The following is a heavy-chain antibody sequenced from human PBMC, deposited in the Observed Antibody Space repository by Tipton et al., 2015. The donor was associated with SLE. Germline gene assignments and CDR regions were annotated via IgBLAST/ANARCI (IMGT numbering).Heavy chain of an antibody. CDR2: ISGSGGST. D-gene: IGHD3-3*01. V-gene: IGHV3-23*01. CDR3: AQIRGDFWSGSPVGY. J-gene: IGHJ4*02. Sequence: GSLRLSCAASGFTFSSYAMSWVRQAPGKGLEWVSAISGSGGSTYYADSVKGRFTISRDNSKNTLYLQMNSLRAEDTAVYYCAQIRGDFWSGSPVGYWGQGTLVTVSS. CDR1: GFTFSSYA.